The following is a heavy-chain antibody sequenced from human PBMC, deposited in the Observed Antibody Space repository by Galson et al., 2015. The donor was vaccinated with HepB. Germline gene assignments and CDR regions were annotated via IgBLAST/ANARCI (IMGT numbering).Heavy chain of an antibody. Sequence: SLRLSCAASGFTFSTSAMTWVRQAPGKGLEWVSTISGFGGSTFYADSVKGRFTISRDNFKNTLFLQMNGLRAEDTAVYYCARGVWGFFDYWGQGTLVSVSS. CDR1: GFTFSTSA. CDR3: ARGVWGFFDY. D-gene: IGHD6-13*01. CDR2: ISGFGGST. J-gene: IGHJ4*02. V-gene: IGHV3-23*01.